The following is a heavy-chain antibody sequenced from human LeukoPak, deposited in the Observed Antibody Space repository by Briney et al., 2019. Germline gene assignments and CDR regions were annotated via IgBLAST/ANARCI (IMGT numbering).Heavy chain of an antibody. D-gene: IGHD3-22*01. Sequence: GGSLRLSCATSGFTFSSYAMGWVRQAPGKGLEWVSSISGSGGSTYYADSVKGRFTISRDNSKNTLYLQMNSLRAEDTAVYYCAKAMIVVVITTTGHDYWGQGTLVTVSS. CDR3: AKAMIVVVITTTGHDY. CDR1: GFTFSSYA. CDR2: ISGSGGST. V-gene: IGHV3-23*01. J-gene: IGHJ4*02.